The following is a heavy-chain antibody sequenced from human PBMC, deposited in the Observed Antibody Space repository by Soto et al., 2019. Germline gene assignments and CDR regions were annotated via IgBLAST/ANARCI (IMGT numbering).Heavy chain of an antibody. J-gene: IGHJ4*02. D-gene: IGHD3-3*01. CDR3: AGFLGQGWLEARDYFDD. CDR1: GFTFSTYS. Sequence: EVQLVESGGGLVQPGGSLRLSCAASGFTFSTYSMNWVRQAPGKGLEWVSYISSGSDTIYYAESVKGRFTISRDNAKKSLYLQMNSLRAEDTAVYYCAGFLGQGWLEARDYFDDWGQGTLVTVSS. V-gene: IGHV3-48*01. CDR2: ISSGSDTI.